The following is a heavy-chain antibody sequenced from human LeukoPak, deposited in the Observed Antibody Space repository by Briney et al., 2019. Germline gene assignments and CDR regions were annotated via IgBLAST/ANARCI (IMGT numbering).Heavy chain of an antibody. J-gene: IGHJ4*02. CDR3: TRVRYSGSGLSSYFDY. V-gene: IGHV4-59*01. D-gene: IGHD3-10*01. Sequence: SETLSLTCTVSGGSISSYYWSWIRQSPGKGLEWIGYIYYTGSTNYNPSLKSRVTISVDTSKNQFSLNLRTVTSADTAVYYCTRVRYSGSGLSSYFDYWGQGTLVTVSS. CDR2: IYYTGST. CDR1: GGSISSYY.